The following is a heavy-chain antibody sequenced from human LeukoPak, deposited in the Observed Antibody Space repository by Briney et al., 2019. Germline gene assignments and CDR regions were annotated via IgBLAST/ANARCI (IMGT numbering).Heavy chain of an antibody. Sequence: GGSLRLSCAASGFMFSSYWMTWVRQAPGKGLEWVANIRQDGGEGYYVDSVKGRFTVSRDNAKNSLYLQMNSLRVEDTAVYYCARLGSSWYRGTYDYWGQGTLVTVSS. CDR2: IRQDGGEG. CDR1: GFMFSSYW. D-gene: IGHD6-13*01. J-gene: IGHJ4*02. CDR3: ARLGSSWYRGTYDY. V-gene: IGHV3-7*01.